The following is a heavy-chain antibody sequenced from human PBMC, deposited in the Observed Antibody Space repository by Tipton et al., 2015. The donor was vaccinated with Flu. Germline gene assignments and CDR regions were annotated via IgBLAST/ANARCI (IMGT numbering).Heavy chain of an antibody. CDR2: INHSGST. CDR1: GGSFSGYY. D-gene: IGHD2-21*01. V-gene: IGHV4-34*01. CDR3: ARGDKNGGGGKDFDY. Sequence: TLSLTCAVYGGSFSGYYWSWIRQPPGKGLEWIGEINHSGSTNYNPSLKSRVTISVDTSKNQFSLKLSSVTAADTAVYYCARGDKNGGGGKDFDYWGQGTLVTVSS. J-gene: IGHJ4*02.